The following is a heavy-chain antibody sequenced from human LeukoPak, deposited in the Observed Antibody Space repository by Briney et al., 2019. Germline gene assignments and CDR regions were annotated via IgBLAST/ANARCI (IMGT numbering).Heavy chain of an antibody. V-gene: IGHV3-48*04. J-gene: IGHJ6*03. CDR1: GFAFSSYW. Sequence: PGGSLRLSCAASGFAFSSYWMSWVRQAPGKGLEWVSYISSSSSTIYYADSVKGRFTISRDNARNSLYLQMNSLTAEDTAVYYCARDPYSGAYGDTYYYYMDVWGKGTTVTISS. CDR2: ISSSSSTI. D-gene: IGHD1-26*01. CDR3: ARDPYSGAYGDTYYYYMDV.